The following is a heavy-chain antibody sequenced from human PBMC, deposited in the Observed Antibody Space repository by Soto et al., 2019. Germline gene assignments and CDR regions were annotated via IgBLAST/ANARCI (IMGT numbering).Heavy chain of an antibody. CDR2: IYYSGST. CDR1: GGSISSYY. D-gene: IGHD6-19*01. Sequence: SETLSLTCTVSGGSISSYYWSWIRQPPGKGLEWIGYIYYSGSTHYNPSLKSRVSISVDTSKMQFSLNLASVTAADTAVYYCVRQPNRPMAGDDWGQGAQVTVSS. V-gene: IGHV4-59*08. J-gene: IGHJ4*02. CDR3: VRQPNRPMAGDD.